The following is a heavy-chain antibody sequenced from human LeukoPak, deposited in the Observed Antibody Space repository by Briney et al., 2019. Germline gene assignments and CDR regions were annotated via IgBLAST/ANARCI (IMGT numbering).Heavy chain of an antibody. Sequence: GGSLRLSCAASGFTFSGSAMHWVRQASGKGLEWVGRIRSKVNSYATAYAASVKGRFTISRDDSKNTAYLQMNSLRDEDTAVYYCAKFEFGFWGQGTLVTVSS. V-gene: IGHV3-73*01. D-gene: IGHD3-16*01. CDR1: GFTFSGSA. CDR2: IRSKVNSYAT. CDR3: AKFEFGF. J-gene: IGHJ4*02.